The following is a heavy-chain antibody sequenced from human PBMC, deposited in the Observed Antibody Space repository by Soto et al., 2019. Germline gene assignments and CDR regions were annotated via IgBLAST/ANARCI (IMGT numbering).Heavy chain of an antibody. J-gene: IGHJ2*01. V-gene: IGHV3-23*01. CDR2: ISGSGGST. CDR3: AKLKGNGGLLENWYFDL. CDR1: GFTFSSYA. Sequence: GGSLRLSCAASGFTFSSYAMSWVRQAPGKGLEWVSAISGSGGSTYYADSVKGRFTISRDNSKNTLYLQMNSLRAEDTAVYYGAKLKGNGGLLENWYFDLWGRGTLVTVSS. D-gene: IGHD7-27*01.